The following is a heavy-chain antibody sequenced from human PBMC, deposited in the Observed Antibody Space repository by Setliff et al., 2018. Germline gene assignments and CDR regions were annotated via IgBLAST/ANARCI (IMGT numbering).Heavy chain of an antibody. V-gene: IGHV4-4*07. J-gene: IGHJ5*02. D-gene: IGHD3-3*01. Sequence: SETLSLTCSVSGGLIYDHWWTWVRQPAGEEFQWIGRVYSDGDTEYNPSLKSRVTISVDTSNNQFSLHLTSVTAADTARYFCARERQGGFLEWSPLDPWGQGILVTVS. CDR2: VYSDGDT. CDR1: GGLIYDHW. CDR3: ARERQGGFLEWSPLDP.